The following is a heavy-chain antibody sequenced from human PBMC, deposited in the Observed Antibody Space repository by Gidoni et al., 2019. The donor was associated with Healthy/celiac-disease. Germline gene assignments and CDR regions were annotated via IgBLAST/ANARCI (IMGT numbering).Heavy chain of an antibody. V-gene: IGHV3-30*03. CDR2: ISYDGSNK. D-gene: IGHD3-10*01. CDR3: ASSVRGVYYYYYMDV. Sequence: QVQLVDSGGGVVQPGRSLRPSCAASAFTFSSYGMHWVRQAPGKGLEWVAVISYDGSNKYYADSVKGRFTISRDNSKNTLYLQMNSLRAEDTAVYYCASSVRGVYYYYYMDVWGKGTTVTVSS. CDR1: AFTFSSYG. J-gene: IGHJ6*03.